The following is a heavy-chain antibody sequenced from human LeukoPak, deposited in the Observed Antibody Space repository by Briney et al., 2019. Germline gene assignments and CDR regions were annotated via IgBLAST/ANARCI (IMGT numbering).Heavy chain of an antibody. Sequence: SETLSLTCAVSGYSISSGYYWGWIRQPPGKGLEWIGSIYHSGSTYYNPSLKSRVTISVDTSKNQFSLKLSPVTAADTAVYYCARALPPPEYYYYMDVWGKGTTVTVSS. J-gene: IGHJ6*03. CDR3: ARALPPPEYYYYMDV. CDR2: IYHSGST. CDR1: GYSISSGYY. V-gene: IGHV4-38-2*01.